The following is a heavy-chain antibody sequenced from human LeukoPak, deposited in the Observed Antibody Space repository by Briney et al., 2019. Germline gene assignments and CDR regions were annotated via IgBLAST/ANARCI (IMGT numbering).Heavy chain of an antibody. Sequence: GGSLRLSCAASGFTFRNYVTHWVRQAPGKGLEWVAVMSYDGSNKYYADSVKGRFTISRDNSKNTLYLQMNSLRVEDTAVYYCARDSAGRYFESFDYWGQGTLVTVSS. CDR2: MSYDGSNK. J-gene: IGHJ4*02. CDR1: GFTFRNYV. D-gene: IGHD3-9*01. CDR3: ARDSAGRYFESFDY. V-gene: IGHV3-30-3*01.